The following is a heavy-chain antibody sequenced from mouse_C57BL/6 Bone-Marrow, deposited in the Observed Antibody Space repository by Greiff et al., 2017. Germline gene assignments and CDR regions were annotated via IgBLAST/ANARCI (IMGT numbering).Heavy chain of an antibody. D-gene: IGHD2-1*01. V-gene: IGHV1-69*01. CDR1: GYTFTSYW. Sequence: QVQLQQPGAELVMPGASVKLSCKASGYTFTSYWMHWVKQRPGQGLEWIGEIDSSDSYTNYNQKFKGKSTLTVDKSSSTAYMQLSSLTSEDSAVYYCARLDAYLPFYAMDYWGQGTSVTVSS. J-gene: IGHJ4*01. CDR2: IDSSDSYT. CDR3: ARLDAYLPFYAMDY.